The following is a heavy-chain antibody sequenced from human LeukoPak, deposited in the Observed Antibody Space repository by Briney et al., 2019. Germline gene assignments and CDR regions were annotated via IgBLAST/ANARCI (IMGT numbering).Heavy chain of an antibody. Sequence: APVKVSCEASGYTFTSYGISWVRQPPGQGLEWMGWISAYNGNTNYAQKLQGRVTMTTDTSTSTAYMELRSLRSDDTAVYYCARDHDDYSNYGGVYWGQGTLVTVSS. CDR1: GYTFTSYG. V-gene: IGHV1-18*01. CDR2: ISAYNGNT. J-gene: IGHJ4*02. D-gene: IGHD4-11*01. CDR3: ARDHDDYSNYGGVY.